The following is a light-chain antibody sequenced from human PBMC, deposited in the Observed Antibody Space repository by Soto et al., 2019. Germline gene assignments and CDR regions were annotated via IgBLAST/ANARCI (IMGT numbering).Light chain of an antibody. CDR2: EVS. CDR1: SSDVGNYIF. V-gene: IGLV2-14*01. Sequence: QSALTQPASVSGSPGQSITISCTGTSSDVGNYIFVSWYQQHPGKAPKLMIYEVSNRPSGVSNRFSGSKSGNTASLTISGLQAEDEADYYCSSYTSSSTLVFGGGTKLTVL. CDR3: SSYTSSSTLV. J-gene: IGLJ3*02.